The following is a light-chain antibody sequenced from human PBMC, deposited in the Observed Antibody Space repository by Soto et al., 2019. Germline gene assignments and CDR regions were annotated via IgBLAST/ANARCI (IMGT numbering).Light chain of an antibody. CDR2: KAS. J-gene: IGKJ1*01. Sequence: DLQMTQSPSTLSASVGDRVTITCRASQSIQFWLAWYQQKPGKAPKLLIQKASSLESGVTSSVSASGSGTDFALTISSLQADDFATYYCQEYYSSSSFGRGTKVEVK. V-gene: IGKV1-5*03. CDR1: QSIQFW. CDR3: QEYYSSSS.